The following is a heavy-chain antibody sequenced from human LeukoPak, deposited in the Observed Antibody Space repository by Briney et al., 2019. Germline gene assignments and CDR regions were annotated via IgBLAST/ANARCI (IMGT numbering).Heavy chain of an antibody. V-gene: IGHV1-69*05. J-gene: IGHJ4*02. D-gene: IGHD5-24*01. CDR2: IIPIFGTA. CDR1: GGTFTSYA. Sequence: SVKVSCKASGGTFTSYAISWVRQAPGQGLEWMGGIIPIFGTANYAQKFQGRVTITTDESTSTAYMELSSLRAEDTAVYYCARMDGYNRIFDYWGQGTLVTVSS. CDR3: ARMDGYNRIFDY.